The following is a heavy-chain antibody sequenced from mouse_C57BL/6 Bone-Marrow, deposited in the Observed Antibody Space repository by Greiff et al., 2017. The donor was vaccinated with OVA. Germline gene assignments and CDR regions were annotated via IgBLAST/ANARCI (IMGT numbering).Heavy chain of an antibody. CDR2: INPSTGGT. V-gene: IGHV1-42*01. CDR1: GYSFTGYY. CDR3: ARGGTSPFDY. Sequence: VHVKQSGPELVKPGASVKISCKASGYSFTGYYMNWVKQSPEKSLEWIGEINPSTGGTTYNQKFKAKATLTVDKSSSTAYMQLKSLTSEDAGVYYCARGGTSPFDYGGQGTRVTVSA. J-gene: IGHJ3*01. D-gene: IGHD4-1*01.